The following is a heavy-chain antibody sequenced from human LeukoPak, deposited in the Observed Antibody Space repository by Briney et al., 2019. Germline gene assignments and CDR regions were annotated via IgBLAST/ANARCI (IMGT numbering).Heavy chain of an antibody. Sequence: ASVKVSCKASGYTFTDYYMHWVRQAPGQGLEWMGWISAYNGNTNYAQKLQGRVTMTTDTSTSTAYMELRSLRSDDTAVYYCAREDDSSGYNPLDYWGQGTLVTVSS. D-gene: IGHD3-22*01. J-gene: IGHJ4*02. CDR1: GYTFTDYY. V-gene: IGHV1-18*04. CDR2: ISAYNGNT. CDR3: AREDDSSGYNPLDY.